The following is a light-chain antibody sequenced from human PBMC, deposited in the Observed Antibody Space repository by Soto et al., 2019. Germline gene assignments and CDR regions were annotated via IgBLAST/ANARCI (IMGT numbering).Light chain of an antibody. CDR2: KAS. V-gene: IGKV1-5*03. CDR3: QHYYGHSWT. Sequence: DIQMTQSPSTLSASVGDRVTITCRASQSIGTWLAWFQLKPGKAPHLLIYKASNLETGVPSRFSGSGSGTEFTLTISSLQPGDFATYYCQHYYGHSWTFGQGTKVDI. J-gene: IGKJ1*01. CDR1: QSIGTW.